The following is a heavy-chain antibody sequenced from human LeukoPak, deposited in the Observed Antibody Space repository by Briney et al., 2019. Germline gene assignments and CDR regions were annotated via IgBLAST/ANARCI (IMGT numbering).Heavy chain of an antibody. Sequence: SVKVSCKASGGTFSSYAISWVRQAPGQGLEWMGGIIPIFGTANYAQKFQGRVTITADESTSTAYMELSSLRSEDTAVYYCARSWNYDTFSYYYYYMDVWGKGTTVTVSS. CDR1: GGTFSSYA. J-gene: IGHJ6*03. CDR2: IIPIFGTA. CDR3: ARSWNYDTFSYYYYYMDV. V-gene: IGHV1-69*13. D-gene: IGHD1-7*01.